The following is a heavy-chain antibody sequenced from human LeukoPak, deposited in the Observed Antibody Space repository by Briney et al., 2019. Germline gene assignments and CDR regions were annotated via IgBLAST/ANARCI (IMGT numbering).Heavy chain of an antibody. CDR3: ARDLVTVTKGFDI. CDR1: GDSFTGHY. J-gene: IGHJ3*02. CDR2: ISYIGST. Sequence: SETLSLTCVVSGDSFTGHYWTWIRQSPGKGLEWIGYISYIGSTNYNPSLRSRVTISIDTSKNQFSLKLRSVTAADAAVYYCARDLVTVTKGFDIWGQGTMVSVSS. D-gene: IGHD4-17*01. V-gene: IGHV4-59*11.